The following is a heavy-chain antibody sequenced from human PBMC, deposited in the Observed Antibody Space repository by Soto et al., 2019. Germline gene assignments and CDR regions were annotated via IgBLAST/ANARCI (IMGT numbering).Heavy chain of an antibody. CDR2: ISAYKGNT. CDR3: AGVGPAPDY. D-gene: IGHD3-16*01. J-gene: IGHJ4*02. CDR1: GYTFSSYH. Sequence: QVQLVQSGAEVKKPGASVKVSCKASGYTFSSYHISWVRQAPGQGLEWMGWISAYKGNTNYAQKLQGRVTMTIDTPTRTAYMYLTSLRTDDTARYYCAGVGPAPDYWGQGTLGTVSS. V-gene: IGHV1-18*01.